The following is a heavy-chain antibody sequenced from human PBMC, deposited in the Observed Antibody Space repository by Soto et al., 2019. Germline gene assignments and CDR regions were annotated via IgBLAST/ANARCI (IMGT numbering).Heavy chain of an antibody. D-gene: IGHD3-3*01. J-gene: IGHJ5*02. CDR1: GGSISSGGYY. CDR2: IYYSGST. CDR3: ARERVTIFGGAGWFDP. V-gene: IGHV4-31*03. Sequence: QVQLQESGPGLVKPSQTLSLTCTVSGGSISSGGYYWSWIRQHPGKGLEWIGYIYYSGSTYYNPSLKSRVTIAVDTSKNQFSLKLGSVTAADTAVYYCARERVTIFGGAGWFDPWGQGTLVTVSS.